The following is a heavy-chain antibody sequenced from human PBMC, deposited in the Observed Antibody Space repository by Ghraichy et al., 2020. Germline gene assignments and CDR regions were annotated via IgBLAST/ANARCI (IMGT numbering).Heavy chain of an antibody. V-gene: IGHV4-34*01. CDR2: INHSGST. D-gene: IGHD6-6*01. CDR3: ARGRKYSRTFDP. Sequence: SETLSRTCAVYGGSFSGYYWSWIRQPPGKGLEWIGEINHSGSTNYNPSLKSRVTISVDTSKNQFSLKLSSVTAADTAVYYCARGRKYSRTFDPWGQGTLVTVSS. CDR1: GGSFSGYY. J-gene: IGHJ5*02.